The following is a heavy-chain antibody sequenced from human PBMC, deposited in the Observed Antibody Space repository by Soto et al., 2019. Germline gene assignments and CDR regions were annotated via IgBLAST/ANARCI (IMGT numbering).Heavy chain of an antibody. Sequence: SLKSYCRPSGYIFSDYGITWVQRATGQGLEWSGLSRGYSGNANLAQKVQGRVTMSRDTATRTAYMELRSLRSDDTAVYYCAKRTSGTTWGESDYWG. CDR1: GYIFSDYG. V-gene: IGHV1-18*04. J-gene: IGHJ4*01. D-gene: IGHD4-17*01. CDR2: SRGYSGNA. CDR3: AKRTSGTTWGESDY.